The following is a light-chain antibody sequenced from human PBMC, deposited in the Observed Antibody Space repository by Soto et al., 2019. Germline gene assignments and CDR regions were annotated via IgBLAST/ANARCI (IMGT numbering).Light chain of an antibody. CDR1: QSVTTW. V-gene: IGKV1-5*03. CDR2: KAS. CDR3: QQYDSYPLT. Sequence: DSQMTQSPSTLSASVGDRVTITCRASQSVTTWLAWYQQKPGKAPKIVISKASNLQSAVPSRFSASGSGTEFTLTISSLQPDDFGTYYCQQYDSYPLTFGGGTQVEIK. J-gene: IGKJ4*01.